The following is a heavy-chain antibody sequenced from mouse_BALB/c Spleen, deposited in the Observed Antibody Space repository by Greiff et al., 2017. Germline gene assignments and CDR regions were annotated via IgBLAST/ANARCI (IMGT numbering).Heavy chain of an antibody. J-gene: IGHJ3*01. Sequence: DVMLVESGGGLVKPGGSLKLSCAASGFTFSSYAMSWVRQTPEKRLEWVASISSGGSTYYPDSVKGRFTISRDNARNILYLQMSRLRSEDTAMYFCARRYGSSYEAWFAYWGQGTLVTVAA. V-gene: IGHV5-6-5*01. CDR2: ISSGGST. D-gene: IGHD1-1*01. CDR1: GFTFSSYA. CDR3: ARRYGSSYEAWFAY.